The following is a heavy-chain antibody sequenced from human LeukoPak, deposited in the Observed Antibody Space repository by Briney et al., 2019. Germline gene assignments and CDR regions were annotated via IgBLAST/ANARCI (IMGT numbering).Heavy chain of an antibody. CDR3: ASISGASWGDF. J-gene: IGHJ4*02. D-gene: IGHD3-16*01. CDR1: GFTFSSFT. V-gene: IGHV3-30-3*01. Sequence: PGGSLRLSCAASGFTFSSFTLHWVRQAPGKGLEWVAVISSYGNNKYYVDSVKGRFSISRDNPKNTLYLQITSVRADDTAMYFCASISGASWGDFWGQGTQVTVSS. CDR2: ISSYGNNK.